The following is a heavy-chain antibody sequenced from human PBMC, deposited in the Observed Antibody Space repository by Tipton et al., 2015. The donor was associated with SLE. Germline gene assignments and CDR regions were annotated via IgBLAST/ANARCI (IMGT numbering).Heavy chain of an antibody. Sequence: TLSLTCTVSGGSINSSSYYWGWIRQPPGKGLEWIGSIYYSGSTYYNPSLKSRVTISVDTSKNQFSLKLSSVTAADTAVYYCARRGSYSGYYYYGMDVWGQGTTVTVSS. CDR1: GGSINSSSYY. V-gene: IGHV4-39*07. J-gene: IGHJ6*02. CDR2: IYYSGST. CDR3: ARRGSYSGYYYYGMDV. D-gene: IGHD1-26*01.